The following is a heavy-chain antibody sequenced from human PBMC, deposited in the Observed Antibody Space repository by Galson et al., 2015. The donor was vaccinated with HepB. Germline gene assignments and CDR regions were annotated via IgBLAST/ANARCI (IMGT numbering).Heavy chain of an antibody. V-gene: IGHV3-33*01. CDR2: IWYDGSQK. CDR3: ARGRKEGLHSWGAFDI. J-gene: IGHJ3*02. Sequence: SLRLSCAASGFTFNSYGLHWVRQAPGKGLEWVALIWYDGSQKYYADSVKGRFTISRDNSKNTLYLQMNSLRAEDTAVYYCARGRKEGLHSWGAFDIWGQGTMVTVSS. CDR1: GFTFNSYG. D-gene: IGHD5-24*01.